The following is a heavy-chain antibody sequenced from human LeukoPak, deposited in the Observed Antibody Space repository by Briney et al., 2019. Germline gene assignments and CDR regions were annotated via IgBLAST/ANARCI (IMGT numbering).Heavy chain of an antibody. D-gene: IGHD2-2*02. CDR1: GYSFTSYW. CDR2: TYPGDSDT. V-gene: IGHV5-51*01. Sequence: EESLKISCKGSGYSFTSYWIGWVRQMPGKGLEWMGITYPGDSDTRYSPSFQGQVTISADKSISTAYLQWSSLKASDTAMYYCARSYCSSTSCYNTGYYYYMDVWGKGTTVTVSS. J-gene: IGHJ6*03. CDR3: ARSYCSSTSCYNTGYYYYMDV.